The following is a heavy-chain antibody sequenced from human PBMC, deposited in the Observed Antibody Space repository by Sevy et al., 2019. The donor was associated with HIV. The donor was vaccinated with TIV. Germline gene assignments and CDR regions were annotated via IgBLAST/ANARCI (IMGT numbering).Heavy chain of an antibody. CDR2: ISTTGGST. CDR3: ARGWRFPPFYGVLDF. J-gene: IGHJ4*02. CDR1: GFTFNNYA. D-gene: IGHD2-21*01. V-gene: IGHV3-23*01. Sequence: GGSLRLSCAASGFTFNNYALTWVRQAPGKGLEWVSSISTTGGSTYYADSVKGRLTISRDNSKETVYVQLKSLRADDTAVYYCARGWRFPPFYGVLDFWGRGTLVTVSS.